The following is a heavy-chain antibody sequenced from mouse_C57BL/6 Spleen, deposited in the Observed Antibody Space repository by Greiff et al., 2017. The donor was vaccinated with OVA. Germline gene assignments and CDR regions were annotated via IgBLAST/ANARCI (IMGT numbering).Heavy chain of an antibody. CDR3: ARSPPYYSNPSYAMDY. V-gene: IGHV1-55*01. CDR1: GYTFTSYW. J-gene: IGHJ4*01. CDR2: IYPGSGST. Sequence: QVQLQQSGAELVKPGASVKMSCKASGYTFTSYWITWVKQRPGQGLEWIGDIYPGSGSTNYNEKFKSKATLTVDTSSSTAYMQLSSLTSEDSAVYYCARSPPYYSNPSYAMDYWGQGTSVTVSS. D-gene: IGHD2-5*01.